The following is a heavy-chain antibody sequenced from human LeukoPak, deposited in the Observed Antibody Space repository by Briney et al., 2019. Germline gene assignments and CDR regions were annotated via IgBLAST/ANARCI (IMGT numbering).Heavy chain of an antibody. CDR3: AKGPLRGTAAAIDC. CDR2: ISYGGRNK. J-gene: IGHJ4*02. CDR1: GFTFSNYG. V-gene: IGHV3-30*18. D-gene: IGHD2-2*01. Sequence: GGSLRLSCAASGFTFSNYGMHWVRQAPGKGLEWVAVISYGGRNKHYPDSVKGRFTISRDISTDTLWLQMDSLRTEDTAVYYCAKGPLRGTAAAIDCWGQGTLVTVSS.